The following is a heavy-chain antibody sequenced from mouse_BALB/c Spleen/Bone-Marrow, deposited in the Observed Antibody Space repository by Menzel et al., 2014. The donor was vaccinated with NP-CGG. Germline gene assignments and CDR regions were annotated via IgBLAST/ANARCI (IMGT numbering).Heavy chain of an antibody. V-gene: IGHV5-17*02. D-gene: IGHD1-1*01. CDR1: GFTFSSFG. J-gene: IGHJ3*01. Sequence: EVKLLESGGGLVQPGGSRKLSCAASGFTFSSFGMHWVRQAPEKGLEWVAYISSGSSTTYYADTVKGRFTISRDNPKNTLFLQMTSLRSEDTAMYYCAKHYYSGFAYWGQGTLVTVSA. CDR3: AKHYYSGFAY. CDR2: ISSGSSTT.